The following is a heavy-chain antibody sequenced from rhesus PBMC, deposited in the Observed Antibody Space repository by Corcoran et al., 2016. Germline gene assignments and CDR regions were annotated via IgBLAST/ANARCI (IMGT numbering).Heavy chain of an antibody. D-gene: IGHD1-20*01. CDR3: ARGGSWNKLYGLDS. Sequence: QVQLQESGPGLVKPSETLSLTCAVSGYSISRGYYWGWLRHPPRTGLEYIGYTWSSRGSTSTNPSLKSRVPISTDTSKNQCSLKLSSVTAADTAVYYCARGGSWNKLYGLDSWGQGVVVTVSS. CDR1: GYSISRGYY. J-gene: IGHJ6*01. V-gene: IGHV4-99*02. CDR2: TWSSRGST.